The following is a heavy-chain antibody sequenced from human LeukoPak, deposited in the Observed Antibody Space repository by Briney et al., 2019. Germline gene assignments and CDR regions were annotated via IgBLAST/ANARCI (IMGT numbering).Heavy chain of an antibody. J-gene: IGHJ1*01. CDR3: ARAPSEVGGYYPEYFRH. D-gene: IGHD3-22*01. CDR2: IKSDGKT. Sequence: AGSVRLSCEACGFTFSRYWMHWVRQAPGKGLVWVARIKSDGKTNYAASVKGRFTISRDNAKNTLSLQMDSLRAEDTGVYYCARAPSEVGGYYPEYFRHWGQGTLVTVSS. CDR1: GFTFSRYW. V-gene: IGHV3-74*01.